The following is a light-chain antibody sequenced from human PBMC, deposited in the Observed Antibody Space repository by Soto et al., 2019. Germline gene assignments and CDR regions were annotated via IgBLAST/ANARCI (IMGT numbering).Light chain of an antibody. CDR2: EVS. V-gene: IGLV2-14*01. Sequence: QSVLTQPASVSGSPGQSITISCTGTSSNVGGYNYVSWYQPHTGKAPKLMIYEVSNRPSGVSNRVSGSKAGNSASATISGLQAEDEADYDCSSYTSSSTPFVFGTGTKLTVL. CDR1: SSNVGGYNY. CDR3: SSYTSSSTPFV. J-gene: IGLJ1*01.